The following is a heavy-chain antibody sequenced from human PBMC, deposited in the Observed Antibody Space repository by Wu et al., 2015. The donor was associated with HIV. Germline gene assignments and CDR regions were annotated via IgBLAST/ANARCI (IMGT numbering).Heavy chain of an antibody. CDR2: INPDTGDT. Sequence: QVQLVQSGAEVQKSGASVKVSCKTSGYTFTDYYIHWVRQAPGQGLQWMGWINPDTGDTNYAETFKGRVTMTRDTSISTAYMELSRLRSDDTAVYYCARANCGGDCYIVYYYYYMDVWGKGTTVTVSS. D-gene: IGHD2-21*01. V-gene: IGHV1-2*02. J-gene: IGHJ6*03. CDR3: ARANCGGDCYIVYYYYYMDV. CDR1: GYTFTDYY.